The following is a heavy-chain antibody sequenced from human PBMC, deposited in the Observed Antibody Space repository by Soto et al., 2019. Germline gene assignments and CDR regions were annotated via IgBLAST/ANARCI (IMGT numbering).Heavy chain of an antibody. CDR3: ARFPYSYGSLYYLDF. V-gene: IGHV1-46*01. CDR2: INPNSGST. Sequence: QVQLVQSGAEVKKPGASVKVSCRASGYTFTYYYIHWVRQAPGQGLEWMGIINPNSGSTTYAQQFQGRVTMTRDTSTSTVYMELASLTPEDTAIYYCARFPYSYGSLYYLDFWGQGTLVTVSS. J-gene: IGHJ4*02. CDR1: GYTFTYYY. D-gene: IGHD3-10*01.